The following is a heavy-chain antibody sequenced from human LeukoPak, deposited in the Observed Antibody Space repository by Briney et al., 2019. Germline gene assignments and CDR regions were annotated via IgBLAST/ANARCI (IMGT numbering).Heavy chain of an antibody. CDR3: ASPVSVAGMADY. J-gene: IGHJ4*02. V-gene: IGHV3-74*01. Sequence: GGSLRLSCAASGFTFSSYWMHWVRQAPGKGLVWVSRINSDGSSTSYADSAKGRFTISRDNAKNTLYLQMNSLRAEDTAVYYCASPVSVAGMADYWGQGTLVTVSS. CDR1: GFTFSSYW. D-gene: IGHD6-19*01. CDR2: INSDGSST.